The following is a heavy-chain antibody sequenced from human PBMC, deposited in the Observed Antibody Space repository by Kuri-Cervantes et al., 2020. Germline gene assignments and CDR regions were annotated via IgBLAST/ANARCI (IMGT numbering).Heavy chain of an antibody. CDR1: GGSISSSSYY. D-gene: IGHD3-22*01. CDR3: ARGATMIVVGPPPGAFDI. J-gene: IGHJ3*02. CDR2: IYYSGST. V-gene: IGHV4-39*07. Sequence: GSLRLSCTVSGGSISSSSYYWGWIRQPPGKGLEWIGSIYYSGSTYYNPSLKSRVTISVDRSKNQFSLKLSSVTAADTAVYYCARGATMIVVGPPPGAFDIWGQGTMVTVSS.